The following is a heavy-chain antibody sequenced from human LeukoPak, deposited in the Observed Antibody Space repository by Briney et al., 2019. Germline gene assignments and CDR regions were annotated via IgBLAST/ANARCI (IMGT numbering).Heavy chain of an antibody. CDR1: GGSISSSNYY. V-gene: IGHV4-39*07. Sequence: SETLSLTCVVSGGSISSSNYYWGWIRQPPGKGLEWIGSVYYSGSTFYNPSLKSRVTISVDTSKNQFSLKLSSVTAADTAVYYCARGTMIVVDWGQGTLVTVSS. CDR2: VYYSGST. J-gene: IGHJ4*02. CDR3: ARGTMIVVD. D-gene: IGHD3-22*01.